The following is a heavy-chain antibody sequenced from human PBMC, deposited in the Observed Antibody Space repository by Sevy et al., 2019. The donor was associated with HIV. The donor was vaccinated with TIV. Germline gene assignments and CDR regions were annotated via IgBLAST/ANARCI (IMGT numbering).Heavy chain of an antibody. CDR1: GLTFSSYS. J-gene: IGHJ6*02. Sequence: GGSLRLSCVASGLTFSSYSMKWVRQAPGKGLEWVSSISSSSSYIYYADSVKGRFTISRDNAKKSLYLQVNSLRAEDMAVYYCARDRDGSGSSGGYGMDVWGQGTTVTVSS. CDR3: ARDRDGSGSSGGYGMDV. D-gene: IGHD3-10*01. V-gene: IGHV3-21*01. CDR2: ISSSSSYI.